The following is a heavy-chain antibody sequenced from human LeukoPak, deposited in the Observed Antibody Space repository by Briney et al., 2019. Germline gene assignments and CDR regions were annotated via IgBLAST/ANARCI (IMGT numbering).Heavy chain of an antibody. CDR2: IYYTGST. V-gene: IGHV4-39*01. Sequence: PSETLSLTCTISGSSITSVSHYWGWIRQPPGKGLEWIGDIYYTGSTYYSPSLRSRVTMSVHTSENQFSLRLSCVTAVDTAVYYCARRWGNIVGVTYEYWGQGTLVTVSS. CDR3: ARRWGNIVGVTYEY. J-gene: IGHJ4*02. CDR1: GSSITSVSHY. D-gene: IGHD3-16*01.